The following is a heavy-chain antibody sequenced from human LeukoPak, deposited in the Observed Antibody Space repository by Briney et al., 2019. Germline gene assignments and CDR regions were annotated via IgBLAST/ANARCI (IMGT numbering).Heavy chain of an antibody. V-gene: IGHV3-53*01. CDR1: GITVSTKY. Sequence: GGSLRLSCAASGITVSTKYMSWVRQAPGKGLEWVSVMQSGGSTYYADSVKGRFTISRDNSKNTLYLQMNSLRVEDTAVYYCARDGGAGWYFDLWGRGTLVTVSS. J-gene: IGHJ2*01. CDR2: MQSGGST. D-gene: IGHD3-16*01. CDR3: ARDGGAGWYFDL.